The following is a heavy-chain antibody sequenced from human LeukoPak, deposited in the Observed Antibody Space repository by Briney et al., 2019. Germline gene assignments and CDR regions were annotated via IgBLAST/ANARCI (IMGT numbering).Heavy chain of an antibody. CDR1: GGSISSYY. CDR3: SRESGPFCPFGY. J-gene: IGHJ4*02. CDR2: IHNSENT. Sequence: SETLSLTCTVSGGSISSYYWTWIRQPPGKGLEWIGYIHNSENTNYNPSLNGRVTMSLDKSSNQLSLHLTSVTAADTATYFCSRESGPFCPFGYWGQGTLVIVSS. D-gene: IGHD1-26*01. V-gene: IGHV4-59*12.